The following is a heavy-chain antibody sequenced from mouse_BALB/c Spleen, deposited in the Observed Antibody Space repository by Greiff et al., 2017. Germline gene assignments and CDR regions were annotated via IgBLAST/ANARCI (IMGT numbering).Heavy chain of an antibody. V-gene: IGHV1-4*01. Sequence: QVQLQQSGAELARPGASVKMSCKASGYTFTSYTMHWVKQRPGQGLEWIGYINPSSGYTNYNQKFKDKATLTADKSSSTAYMQLSSLTSEDSAVYYCAPGVRRGGYAMDYWGQGTSVTVSS. CDR1: GYTFTSYT. D-gene: IGHD2-14*01. CDR2: INPSSGYT. CDR3: APGVRRGGYAMDY. J-gene: IGHJ4*01.